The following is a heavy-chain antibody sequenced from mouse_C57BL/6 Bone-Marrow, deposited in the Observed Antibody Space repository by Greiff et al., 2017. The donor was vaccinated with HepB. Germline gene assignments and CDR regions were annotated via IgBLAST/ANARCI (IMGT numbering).Heavy chain of an antibody. CDR2: INPSNGGT. J-gene: IGHJ1*03. V-gene: IGHV1-53*01. Sequence: QVQLQQPGTELVKPGASVKLSCKASGYTFTSYWMHWVKQRPGQGLEWIGNINPSNGGTNYNEKFKSKATLTVDKSSSTAYMQLSSLTSEDSAVYYCAREITTVVPWYFDVWGTGTTVTVSS. CDR1: GYTFTSYW. CDR3: AREITTVVPWYFDV. D-gene: IGHD1-1*01.